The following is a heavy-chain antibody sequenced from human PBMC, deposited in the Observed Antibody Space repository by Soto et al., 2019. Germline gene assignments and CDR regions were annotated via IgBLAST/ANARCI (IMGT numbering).Heavy chain of an antibody. CDR3: ARAGDDITMVRGVTENYYYYYGMDV. Sequence: SETLSLTCTVSGGSISSSNYYLGWIRQPPGKGLERFGSIYYSGSTYYNPSLKSRVTISVDTSKNQFSLKLSSVTAADTAVYYCARAGDDITMVRGVTENYYYYYGMDVSGQGTTVT. J-gene: IGHJ6*02. D-gene: IGHD3-10*01. V-gene: IGHV4-39*01. CDR2: IYYSGST. CDR1: GGSISSSNYY.